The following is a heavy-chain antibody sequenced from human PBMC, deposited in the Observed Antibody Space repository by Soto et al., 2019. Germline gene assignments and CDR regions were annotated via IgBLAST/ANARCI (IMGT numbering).Heavy chain of an antibody. CDR1: GFTFSSYA. J-gene: IGHJ4*02. V-gene: IGHV3-30-3*01. CDR2: ISYDGSNK. CDR3: ARNERCTFAY. D-gene: IGHD4-17*01. Sequence: QVQLVESGGGVVQPGRSLRLSCAASGFTFSSYAMHWVRQAPGKGLEWVAVISYDGSNKYYADSVKGRFTISRDNSKNTLYLQMNSLRAEDTAVYYCARNERCTFAYWGQGTLVTVSS.